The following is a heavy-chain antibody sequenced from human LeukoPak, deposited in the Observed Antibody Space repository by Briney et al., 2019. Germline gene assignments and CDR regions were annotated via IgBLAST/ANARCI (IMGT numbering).Heavy chain of an antibody. CDR1: GFTFSSYS. CDR2: ISSSSSYM. V-gene: IGHV3-21*01. D-gene: IGHD5-12*01. J-gene: IGHJ5*02. CDR3: AREWLRANWFDP. Sequence: PGGSLRLSCAASGFTFSSYSMNWVRQAPGKGLQWVSSISSSSSYMYYADSVKGRFTISRDNAKNSLYLQMNSLRAEDTAVYYCAREWLRANWFDPWGQGTLVTVSS.